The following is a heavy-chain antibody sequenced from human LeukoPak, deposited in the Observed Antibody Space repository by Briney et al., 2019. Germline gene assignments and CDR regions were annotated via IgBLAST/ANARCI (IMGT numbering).Heavy chain of an antibody. J-gene: IGHJ4*02. CDR1: GGSTINYF. CDR2: IYSSGTT. V-gene: IGHV4-4*07. D-gene: IGHD1-1*01. Sequence: SETLSLTCTVSGGSTINYFRSWIRQPAGKGLEWIGHIYSSGTTHYNPSLNNRVTISLDTSKSQFSLHLNSVTAADTAVYYCARKHRWNGLYFDYWGQGTLVTVSS. CDR3: ARKHRWNGLYFDY.